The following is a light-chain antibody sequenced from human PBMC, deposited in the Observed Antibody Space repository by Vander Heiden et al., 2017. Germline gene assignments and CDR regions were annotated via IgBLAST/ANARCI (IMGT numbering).Light chain of an antibody. Sequence: QSVLTQPHSVSGAPGQRVTISCTGSTSNIGAGYDVYWYQQFPGTTPKLLISGNSNRPSGVPDRFSGSMSGTSASLAITGLQAEDEADYYCQSYDRSLSAVVFGGGTKLTVL. CDR1: TSNIGAGYD. CDR2: GNS. V-gene: IGLV1-40*01. J-gene: IGLJ2*01. CDR3: QSYDRSLSAVV.